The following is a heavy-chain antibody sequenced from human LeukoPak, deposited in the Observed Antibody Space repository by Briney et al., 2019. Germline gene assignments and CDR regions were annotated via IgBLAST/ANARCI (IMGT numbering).Heavy chain of an antibody. J-gene: IGHJ6*03. CDR3: ARNKKDSGYHSSYYYYYMDV. CDR1: GGSFSGYY. D-gene: IGHD5-12*01. CDR2: INHSGST. V-gene: IGHV4-34*01. Sequence: SETLSLTCAVYGGSFSGYYWSWIRQPPGKGLERIGEINHSGSTNYNPSLKSRVTISVDTSKNQFSLKLSSVTAADTAVYYCARNKKDSGYHSSYYYYYMDVWGKGTTVTISS.